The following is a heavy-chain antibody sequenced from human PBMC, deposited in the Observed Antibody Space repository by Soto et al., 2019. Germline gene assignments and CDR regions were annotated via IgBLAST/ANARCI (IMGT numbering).Heavy chain of an antibody. J-gene: IGHJ4*02. CDR1: GFTFSSNW. D-gene: IGHD2-2*01. CDR3: AREIVVARGASYFDY. CDR2: IRQDGSEK. V-gene: IGHV3-7*04. Sequence: GGSLRLSCVGSGFTFSSNWMTWVRQAPGKGLEWVGNIRQDGSEKNFVDSVKGRFTISRDNAKNSLYLQMNSLRAEDTAVYYCAREIVVARGASYFDYWGPGTLVTVSS.